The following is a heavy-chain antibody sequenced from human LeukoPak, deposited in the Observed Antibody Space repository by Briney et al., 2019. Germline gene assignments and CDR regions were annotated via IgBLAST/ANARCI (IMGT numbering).Heavy chain of an antibody. J-gene: IGHJ4*02. CDR3: ARPGSVGASPFDY. V-gene: IGHV5-51*01. CDR1: GYSFTSYW. D-gene: IGHD1-26*01. Sequence: GASLKISCKGFGYSFTSYWIGWVRQMPGKGLEWMGIIYPGDSDTRYSQSLHGQVTISADKSISTAYLQWSSLNASDTAMYYCARPGSVGASPFDYWGQGTLVTDSS. CDR2: IYPGDSDT.